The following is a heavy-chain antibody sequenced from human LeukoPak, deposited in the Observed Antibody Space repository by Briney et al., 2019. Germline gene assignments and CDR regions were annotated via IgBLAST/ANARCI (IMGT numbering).Heavy chain of an antibody. CDR3: ARDQGYHFWSGWNYYGMDV. D-gene: IGHD3-3*01. CDR2: IYYSGST. Sequence: PPETLSLTCTVSGGSISSYYWSWIRQPPGKGLEWIGYIYYSGSTNYNPSLKSRVTISVDTSKNQFSLKLSSVTDADTAVYYCARDQGYHFWSGWNYYGMDVWGQGTTVTVSS. V-gene: IGHV4-59*01. J-gene: IGHJ6*02. CDR1: GGSISSYY.